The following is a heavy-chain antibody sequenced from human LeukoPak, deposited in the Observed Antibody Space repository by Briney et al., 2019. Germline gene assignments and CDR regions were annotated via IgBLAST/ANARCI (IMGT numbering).Heavy chain of an antibody. J-gene: IGHJ4*02. CDR3: ARAQGRLVPPAY. CDR1: GGSFSGYY. V-gene: IGHV4-34*01. Sequence: SETLSLTCAVYGGSFSGYYWSWIRQPPGKGLEWIGEMNHSGSTNYNPSLKSRVTISADTSKKQFSLKLSSVTAADTAVYFCARAQGRLVPPAYWGQGTLVIVSS. CDR2: MNHSGST. D-gene: IGHD6-19*01.